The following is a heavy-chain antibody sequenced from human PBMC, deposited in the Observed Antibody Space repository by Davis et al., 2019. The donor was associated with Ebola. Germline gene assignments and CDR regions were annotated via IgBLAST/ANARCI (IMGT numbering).Heavy chain of an antibody. CDR3: TTPGGQDSGYDVFDI. D-gene: IGHD5-12*01. Sequence: ASVKVSCKASGYTFPNYYMHWVRKAPGQGLEWMGMLNPNDSRTIYAQKFQGRVTVTRDTSTTTVYMDLSSLRAEDTALYYCTTPGGQDSGYDVFDIWGQGTMVTVSS. V-gene: IGHV1-46*03. J-gene: IGHJ3*02. CDR2: LNPNDSRT. CDR1: GYTFPNYY.